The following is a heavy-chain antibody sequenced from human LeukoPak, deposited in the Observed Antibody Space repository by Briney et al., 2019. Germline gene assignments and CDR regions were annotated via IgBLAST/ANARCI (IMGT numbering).Heavy chain of an antibody. D-gene: IGHD3-3*01. Sequence: GGSLRLSCAASGNYWMHWVRQVPGKGLVWVSHINSDGSWTSYADSVKGRFTISKDNAKNTVYLQMNSLRAEDTAVYYCATANLYDFWSGYYDLYDYWGQGTLVTVSS. CDR2: INSDGSWT. CDR3: ATANLYDFWSGYYDLYDY. V-gene: IGHV3-74*01. J-gene: IGHJ4*02. CDR1: GNYW.